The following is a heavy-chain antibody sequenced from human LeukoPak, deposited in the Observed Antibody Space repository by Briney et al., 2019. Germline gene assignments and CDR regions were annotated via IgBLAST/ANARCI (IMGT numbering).Heavy chain of an antibody. Sequence: PSETQSLTCAVYGGSFSNYYWTWIRQPPGKGLEWIGEVTHSGSTNYNPSLKSRVTISVDTSKNQFSLKLSSVTAADTAVYYCARDIVVVPAAPSRPNENNWFDPWGQGTLVTVSS. J-gene: IGHJ5*02. CDR3: ARDIVVVPAAPSRPNENNWFDP. CDR1: GGSFSNYY. D-gene: IGHD2-2*01. CDR2: VTHSGST. V-gene: IGHV4-34*01.